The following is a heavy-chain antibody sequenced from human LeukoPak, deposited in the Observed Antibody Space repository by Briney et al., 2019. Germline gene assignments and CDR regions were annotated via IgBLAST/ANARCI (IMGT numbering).Heavy chain of an antibody. J-gene: IGHJ4*02. V-gene: IGHV3-7*03. D-gene: IGHD6-13*01. CDR2: IKQDGSEK. Sequence: ETLSLTCAVYGGSFSGCYWSWIRQPPGKGLEWVANIKQDGSEKYYVDSVKGRFTISRDNAKNSLYLQMNSLRAEDTAVYYCARANPGYSSSWVDWGQGTLVTVSS. CDR1: GGSFSGCY. CDR3: ARANPGYSSSWVD.